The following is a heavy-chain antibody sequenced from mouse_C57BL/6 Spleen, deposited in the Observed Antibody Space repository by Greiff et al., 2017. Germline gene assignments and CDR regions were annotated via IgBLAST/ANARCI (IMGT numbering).Heavy chain of an antibody. CDR1: GYTFTSYW. CDR3: ARYGDYDSDY. Sequence: VQLQQPGAELVKPGASVKLSCKASGYTFTSYWMQWVKQRPGQGLEWIGEIDPSDSYTNYNQKFKGKATLTVDTSSSTAYMQLSSLTSEDSAVYYCARYGDYDSDYWGQGTTLTVSS. J-gene: IGHJ2*01. V-gene: IGHV1-50*01. D-gene: IGHD1-1*01. CDR2: IDPSDSYT.